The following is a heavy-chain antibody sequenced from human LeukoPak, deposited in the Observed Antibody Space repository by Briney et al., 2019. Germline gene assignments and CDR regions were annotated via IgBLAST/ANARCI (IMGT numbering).Heavy chain of an antibody. CDR1: GFTFSSYA. CDR2: ISGSGGST. CDR3: AKVLDSGSYYEYYFDY. J-gene: IGHJ4*02. D-gene: IGHD1-26*01. Sequence: PGGSLRLSCAASGFTFSSYAMSWVRQAPGKGLEWVSAISGSGGSTYYADSVKGRFTISRDNSKNTLYLQMNSLRAEDTAVYYCAKVLDSGSYYEYYFDYWGQGTLVTVSS. V-gene: IGHV3-23*01.